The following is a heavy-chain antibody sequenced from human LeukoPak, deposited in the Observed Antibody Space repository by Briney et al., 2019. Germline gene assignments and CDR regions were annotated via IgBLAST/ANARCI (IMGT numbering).Heavy chain of an antibody. CDR3: AKGLSGGGQRGYFDY. V-gene: IGHV3-30-3*02. Sequence: GGSLRLSCAASGFTFSGYPIHWVRQAPGKGLEWVAVISYDGSNKYYADSVKGRFTISRDNSKNTLYLQMNSLRAEDTAVYYCAKGLSGGGQRGYFDYWGKGPLVTVPS. D-gene: IGHD4-23*01. J-gene: IGHJ4*02. CDR2: ISYDGSNK. CDR1: GFTFSGYP.